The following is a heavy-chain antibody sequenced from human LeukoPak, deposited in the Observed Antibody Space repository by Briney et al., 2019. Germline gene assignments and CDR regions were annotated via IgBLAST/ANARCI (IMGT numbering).Heavy chain of an antibody. CDR1: GFTFSSYW. D-gene: IGHD5-12*01. Sequence: GGSLRLSCAASGFTFSSYWMSWVRQAPGKGLEWVANIKQDGSEKYYVDSVKGRFTISRDNAKNSLHLQMNSLRVEDTAVYYCARAGVERGYIGYDFYYYYYMDVWGKGTTVTVSS. CDR3: ARAGVERGYIGYDFYYYYYMDV. V-gene: IGHV3-7*01. CDR2: IKQDGSEK. J-gene: IGHJ6*03.